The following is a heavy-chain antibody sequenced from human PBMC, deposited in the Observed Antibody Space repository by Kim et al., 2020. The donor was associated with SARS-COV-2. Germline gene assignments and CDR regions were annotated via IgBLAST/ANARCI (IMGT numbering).Heavy chain of an antibody. CDR2: ISYDGSNK. Sequence: GGSLRLSCAASGFTFSSYGMHWVRQAPGKGLEWVAVISYDGSNKYYEDSVKGRFTISRDNSKTTLYLQMNSLRAEDTAVYYCAKDRIVVVVAAQFWETLGDWGQGTMVTVSS. D-gene: IGHD2-15*01. CDR1: GFTFSSYG. CDR3: AKDRIVVVVAAQFWETLGD. V-gene: IGHV3-30*18. J-gene: IGHJ4*02.